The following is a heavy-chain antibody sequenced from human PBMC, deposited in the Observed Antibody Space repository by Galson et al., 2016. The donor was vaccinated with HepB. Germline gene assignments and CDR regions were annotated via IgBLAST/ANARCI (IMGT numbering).Heavy chain of an antibody. V-gene: IGHV3-64D*06. Sequence: SLRLSCAASGFTFSGSGIHWVRQAPGKGLEYVSTISTNGGYTNYADSVKGRFTTSRDNSKNTLYLQMSSLRPEDTAVYYCVKGGYYDRKGFDYWGQGTLVTVSS. D-gene: IGHD3-22*01. CDR3: VKGGYYDRKGFDY. CDR1: GFTFSGSG. CDR2: ISTNGGYT. J-gene: IGHJ4*02.